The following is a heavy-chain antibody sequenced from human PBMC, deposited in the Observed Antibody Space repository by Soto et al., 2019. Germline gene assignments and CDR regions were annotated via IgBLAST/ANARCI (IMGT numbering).Heavy chain of an antibody. V-gene: IGHV1-2*02. CDR2: INPNSGGT. D-gene: IGHD1-7*01. J-gene: IGHJ6*02. CDR1: GYTFTGYY. Sequence: ASVKVSCKASGYTFTGYYMHWVRQAPGQGLEWMGWINPNSGGTNYAQKFQGRVTMTRDTSISTAYMELSRLRSDDTAVYYCVRGDWNYLYYGMDVWGQGTTVTVSS. CDR3: VRGDWNYLYYGMDV.